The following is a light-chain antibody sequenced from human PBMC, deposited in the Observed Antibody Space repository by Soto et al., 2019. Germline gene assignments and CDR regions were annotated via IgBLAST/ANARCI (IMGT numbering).Light chain of an antibody. CDR3: QQYNNWPPTWT. V-gene: IGKV3-15*01. CDR1: QSVANT. J-gene: IGKJ1*01. CDR2: GAS. Sequence: EIVMTQSPATLSVSPGESATLSCRASQSVANTLAWYQQKPGQAPRLLIYGASTRATGFPARFSGSGSGTEFTLTISSLQSEDFAVYYCQQYNNWPPTWTFGQGTKVDIK.